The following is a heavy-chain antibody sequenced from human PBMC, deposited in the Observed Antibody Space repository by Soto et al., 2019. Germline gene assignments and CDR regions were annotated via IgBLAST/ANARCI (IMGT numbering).Heavy chain of an antibody. D-gene: IGHD3-10*01. CDR1: GEAISSGNW. J-gene: IGHJ4*02. CDR2: IDHSGTT. CDR3: ARGDGIVTLVN. Sequence: SETLSLTCAVSGEAISSGNWWRWVRQPPGKGLEWIREIDHSGTTNDNPSLTSRFTIAVYKSDNHFSLKLSSVTASDLAVYYCARGDGIVTLVNWGQRCLVTVSS. V-gene: IGHV4-4*02.